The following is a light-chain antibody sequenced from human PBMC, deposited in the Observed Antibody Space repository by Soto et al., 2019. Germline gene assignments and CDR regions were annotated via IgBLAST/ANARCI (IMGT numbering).Light chain of an antibody. CDR2: TNN. J-gene: IGLJ2*01. V-gene: IGLV1-44*01. CDR3: VAWDDSLNGVV. Sequence: QPVLTQPPSASGTPGQRVTISCSGSISNIGGNTVNWYQQLPGTAPKLLMYTNNQRPSGVPDRFSGSKSGTSASLAISGLQSEDEADYYCVAWDDSLNGVVFGGGTKLTVL. CDR1: ISNIGGNT.